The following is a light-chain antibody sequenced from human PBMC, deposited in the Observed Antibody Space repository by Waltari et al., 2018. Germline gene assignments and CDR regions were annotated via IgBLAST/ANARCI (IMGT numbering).Light chain of an antibody. V-gene: IGLV3-21*04. CDR2: YDS. CDR1: NIGSKS. Sequence: SYVLTQPPSVSVAPGKTARITCGGNNIGSKSVHWYQQKPGHAPVLVIYYDSDRPSGIPEGFSGSNSGNTATLTISRVEAGDEADYYCQVWDSSSDHASFGGGTKLTVL. J-gene: IGLJ3*02. CDR3: QVWDSSSDHAS.